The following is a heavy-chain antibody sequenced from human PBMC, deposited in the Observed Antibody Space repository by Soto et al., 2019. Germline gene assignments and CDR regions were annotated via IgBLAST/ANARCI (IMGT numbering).Heavy chain of an antibody. D-gene: IGHD4-17*01. CDR2: ISGSGGST. Sequence: EVQLLESGGGLVQPGGSLRLSCAASGFTFSSYAMSWVRQAPGKGLEWVSAISGSGGSTYYADSVTGRFTISRDNSKNTLYLQMNSLRAEDTAVYYCAKDPSDYGDYKGVAYWGKGTLVTVSS. CDR1: GFTFSSYA. J-gene: IGHJ4*02. V-gene: IGHV3-23*01. CDR3: AKDPSDYGDYKGVAY.